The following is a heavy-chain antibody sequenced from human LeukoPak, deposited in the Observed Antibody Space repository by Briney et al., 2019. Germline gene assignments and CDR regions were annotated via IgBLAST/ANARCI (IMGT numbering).Heavy chain of an antibody. V-gene: IGHV3-74*01. CDR3: AKDIGSYYDY. CDR2: IHSDGTTT. Sequence: GGSLRLSCAASGFTFSSYWMHWVRQVPGKGLVWVSRIHSDGTTTDYADSVKGRFTISRDNSKNTLYLEMNSLRAEDTAVYYCAKDIGSYYDYWGQGILVTVSS. J-gene: IGHJ4*02. D-gene: IGHD3-10*01. CDR1: GFTFSSYW.